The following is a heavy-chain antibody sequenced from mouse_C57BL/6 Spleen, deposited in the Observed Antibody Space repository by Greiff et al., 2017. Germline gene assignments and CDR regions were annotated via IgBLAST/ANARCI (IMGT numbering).Heavy chain of an antibody. CDR2: INPNNGGT. CDR3: AQATIGY. V-gene: IGHV1-26*01. J-gene: IGHJ2*01. CDR1: GYTFTDYY. Sequence: EVQLQQSGPELVKPGASVKISCKASGYTFTDYYMNWVKQSHGKSLEWIGDINPNNGGTSYNQKFKGKATLTVDKSSSTAYMDLRSLTSEDSAVYYNAQATIGYWGQGTTLTVSS. D-gene: IGHD3-2*02.